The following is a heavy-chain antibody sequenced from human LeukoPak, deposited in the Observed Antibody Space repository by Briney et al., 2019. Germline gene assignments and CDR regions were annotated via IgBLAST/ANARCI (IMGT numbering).Heavy chain of an antibody. J-gene: IGHJ6*03. CDR3: AREKGLSGPHYYYYMDV. CDR1: GGTFSSYA. D-gene: IGHD3-3*01. V-gene: IGHV1-69*05. Sequence: SVKVSCKASGGTFSSYAISWVRQAPGQGLEWMGGIIPIFGTANYAQKFQGRVTITTDESTSTAYMELSSLRSEDTAVYYCAREKGLSGPHYYYYMDVWGKGTTVTVSS. CDR2: IIPIFGTA.